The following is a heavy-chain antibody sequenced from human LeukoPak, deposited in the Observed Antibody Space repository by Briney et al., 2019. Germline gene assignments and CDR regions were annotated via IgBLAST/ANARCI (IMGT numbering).Heavy chain of an antibody. J-gene: IGHJ4*02. CDR2: ISGGGETT. Sequence: PGRSLTPSCAASGFTFNNYAMNWVSQAPGNWMGWGSSISGGGETTYYADSGKGRFTISRENSQNTLYLQMNSLRAEDTAVYYCARDYADYVGYFFFDYWGQGTLVTVSS. D-gene: IGHD4-17*01. CDR1: GFTFNNYA. CDR3: ARDYADYVGYFFFDY. V-gene: IGHV3-23*01.